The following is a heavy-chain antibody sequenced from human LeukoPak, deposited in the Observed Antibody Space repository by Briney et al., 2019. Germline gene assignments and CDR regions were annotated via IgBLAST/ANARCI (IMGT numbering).Heavy chain of an antibody. CDR2: ISSSSSYI. CDR3: ARDPAEWELLLDY. J-gene: IGHJ4*02. Sequence: PGGSLRLSCAASGFTFSSYSMNWVRQAPGKGLEWVSSISSSSSYIYYADSVKGRFTISRDNAKNSLYLQMNSLRAEDTAVYYCARDPAEWELLLDYWGQGTLVTVSS. V-gene: IGHV3-21*01. CDR1: GFTFSSYS. D-gene: IGHD1-26*01.